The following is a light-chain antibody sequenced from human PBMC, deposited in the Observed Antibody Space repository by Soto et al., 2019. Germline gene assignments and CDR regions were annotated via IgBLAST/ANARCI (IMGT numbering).Light chain of an antibody. V-gene: IGKV1-5*01. CDR2: DAS. CDR3: QQYNTYQGT. J-gene: IGKJ1*01. Sequence: DIQMTQSPSTLSASVGDRVSITCRASQNIDKWLAWYQQKPQKAPKLLIFDASTLESGVPLRFSGSGSGTEFTLTISSLQPDDFATYYCQQYNTYQGTFGPGTKVEIK. CDR1: QNIDKW.